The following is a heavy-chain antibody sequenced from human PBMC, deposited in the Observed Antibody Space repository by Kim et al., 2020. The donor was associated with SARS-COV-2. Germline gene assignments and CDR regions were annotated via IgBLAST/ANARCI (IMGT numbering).Heavy chain of an antibody. V-gene: IGHV3-30*04. D-gene: IGHD2-15*01. J-gene: IGHJ4*02. CDR3: ARDLSSGYCSGGICYYWGFDY. Sequence: GGSLRLSCAASGFTFSTYAMHWVRRQAPGKGLEWVAGISYDGSNTYYPDSVKGRFLISRDNSKNTLYLQLNSPRGEDSAVYYCARDLSSGYCSGGICYYWGFDYWGQGTLVTVSS. CDR1: GFTFSTYA. CDR2: ISYDGSNT.